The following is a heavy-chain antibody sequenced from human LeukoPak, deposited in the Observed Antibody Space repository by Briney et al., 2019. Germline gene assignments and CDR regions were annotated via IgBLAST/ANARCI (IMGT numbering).Heavy chain of an antibody. CDR3: AKGVVAAAGLFDY. CDR1: GSTLSSYA. Sequence: PGGSLRLSCAASGSTLSSYAMSWVRQAPGKGLEWVSTFSDNGGSTYYADSVKGRFTISRDNSKNALYLQINSLRAEDTAVYYCAKGVVAAAGLFDYWGQGTLVTVSS. D-gene: IGHD6-25*01. J-gene: IGHJ4*02. V-gene: IGHV3-23*01. CDR2: FSDNGGST.